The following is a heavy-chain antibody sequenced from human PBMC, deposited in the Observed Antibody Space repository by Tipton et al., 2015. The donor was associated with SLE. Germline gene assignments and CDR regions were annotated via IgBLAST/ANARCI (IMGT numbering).Heavy chain of an antibody. Sequence: GLVKPSETLSLTCAVYGGSFSVHYWSWSWIRQPPGKGLEWIGEINHSGSTNYNPSLKSRVTISVDTSKNQFSLKLSSVTAADTAVYYCARAPGPGGGFDYWGQGTLVTVSS. CDR3: ARAPGPGGGFDY. CDR1: GGSFSVHY. V-gene: IGHV4-34*01. J-gene: IGHJ4*02. D-gene: IGHD1-26*01. CDR2: INHSGST.